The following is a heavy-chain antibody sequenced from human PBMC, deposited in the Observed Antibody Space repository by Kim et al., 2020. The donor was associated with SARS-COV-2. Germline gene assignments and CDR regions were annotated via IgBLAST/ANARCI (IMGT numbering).Heavy chain of an antibody. CDR3: ARTYYYGSGSLYDAFDI. CDR1: GGSISSSSYY. Sequence: SETLSLTCTVSGGSISSSSYYWGWIRQPPGKGLEWIGSIYYSGSTYYNPSLKSRVTISVDTSKNQFSLKLSSVTAADTAVYYCARTYYYGSGSLYDAFDIWGQGTMVTVSS. V-gene: IGHV4-39*07. J-gene: IGHJ3*02. D-gene: IGHD3-10*01. CDR2: IYYSGST.